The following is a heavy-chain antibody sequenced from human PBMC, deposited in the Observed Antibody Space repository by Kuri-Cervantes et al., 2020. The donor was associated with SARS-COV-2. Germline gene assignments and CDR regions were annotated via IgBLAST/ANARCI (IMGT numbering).Heavy chain of an antibody. CDR1: GFTFSNYA. Sequence: GGSLRLSCAASGFTFSNYAMYWVRQAPGEGLEYVSAISSNGDSTYYADSVKGRFTMSRDNSKNTLYPQMGSLRAEDMAVYYCARVSRSGYLDYWGQGTLVTVSS. D-gene: IGHD3-3*01. J-gene: IGHJ4*02. CDR2: ISSNGDST. V-gene: IGHV3-64*02. CDR3: ARVSRSGYLDY.